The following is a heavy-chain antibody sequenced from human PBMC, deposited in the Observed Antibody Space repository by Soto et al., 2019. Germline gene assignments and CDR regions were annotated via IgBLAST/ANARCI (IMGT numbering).Heavy chain of an antibody. CDR2: IDPKNGNT. J-gene: IGHJ4*02. CDR1: GYTFTTFG. V-gene: IGHV1-18*01. Sequence: ASVKVSCKASGYTFTTFGISWVRQAPGQGLEWMGWIDPKNGNTKDAQKFQGRVTMTTDTSTSTAYMELRSLRSDDTAVYYCAKEYCDSSRCFLPDYWVQGALVTVSS. CDR3: AKEYCDSSRCFLPDY. D-gene: IGHD2-2*01.